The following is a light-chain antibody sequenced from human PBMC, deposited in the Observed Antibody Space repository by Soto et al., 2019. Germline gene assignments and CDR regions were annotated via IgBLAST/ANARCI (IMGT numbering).Light chain of an antibody. Sequence: PGERVTLSCRASQSVSSSYLTWYQQKPGQAPRLLIYGASTRATSIPARFSGSGSGTDFTLTISSLQPEDFAVYYCQQDYNLPLTFVQGTRLEIK. J-gene: IGKJ5*01. V-gene: IGKV3D-7*01. CDR2: GAS. CDR3: QQDYNLPLT. CDR1: QSVSSSY.